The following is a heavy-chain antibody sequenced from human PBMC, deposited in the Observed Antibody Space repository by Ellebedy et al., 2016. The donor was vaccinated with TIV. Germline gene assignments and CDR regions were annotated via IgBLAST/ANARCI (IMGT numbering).Heavy chain of an antibody. Sequence: MPSETLSLTCTVSGDSIRSYYWSWIRQTPGEGLEWIGSVYYTGTTNYNPSLKSRVTISADTSRDQLSLNLNSVTVAETAFYYCARSGLDCSGGSCNFRYYYYGLDVWGPGTTVIVSS. V-gene: IGHV4-59*01. CDR1: GDSIRSYY. CDR2: VYYTGTT. J-gene: IGHJ6*02. D-gene: IGHD2-15*01. CDR3: ARSGLDCSGGSCNFRYYYYGLDV.